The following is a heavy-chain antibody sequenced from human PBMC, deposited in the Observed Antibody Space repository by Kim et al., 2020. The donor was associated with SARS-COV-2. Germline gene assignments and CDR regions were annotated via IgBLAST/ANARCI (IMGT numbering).Heavy chain of an antibody. CDR3: ARHLYSSSWGNYFDY. J-gene: IGHJ4*02. D-gene: IGHD6-13*01. Sequence: PSLKSRVTISVDTSKNQFSLKLSSVTAADTAVYYCARHLYSSSWGNYFDYWGQGTLVTVSS. V-gene: IGHV4-39*01.